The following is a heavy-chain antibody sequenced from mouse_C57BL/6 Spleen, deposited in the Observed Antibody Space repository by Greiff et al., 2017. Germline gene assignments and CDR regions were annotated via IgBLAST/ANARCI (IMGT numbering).Heavy chain of an antibody. CDR3: ARVGLWPDY. V-gene: IGHV1-53*01. D-gene: IGHD1-1*02. Sequence: QVQLQQPGTELVKPGASVKLSCKASGYTFTSYWMHWVKQRPGQGLEWLGNINPSNGGTNYNEKFQSKATLTVDKSSSTAYMQLSSLPSEDSAVFSCARVGLWPDYWGQGTTLTVAA. CDR2: INPSNGGT. J-gene: IGHJ2*01. CDR1: GYTFTSYW.